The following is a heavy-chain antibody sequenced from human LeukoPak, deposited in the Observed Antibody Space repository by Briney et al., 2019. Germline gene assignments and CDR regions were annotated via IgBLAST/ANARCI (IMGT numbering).Heavy chain of an antibody. J-gene: IGHJ6*03. Sequence: ASVKVSCKASGYTFTGYHMHWVRQAPGQGLEWMGWINPNSGGTNYAQKFQGRVTMTRDTSISTAYMELSRLRSDDTAVYYCARAGIAARQGYYYMDVWGKGTTVTVSS. CDR1: GYTFTGYH. CDR2: INPNSGGT. V-gene: IGHV1-2*02. CDR3: ARAGIAARQGYYYMDV. D-gene: IGHD6-6*01.